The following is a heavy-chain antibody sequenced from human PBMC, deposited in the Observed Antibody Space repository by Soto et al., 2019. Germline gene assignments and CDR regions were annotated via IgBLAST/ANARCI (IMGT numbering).Heavy chain of an antibody. CDR3: AKDYYDSSGYYPPALLFDY. V-gene: IGHV1-3*01. Sequence: QVQLVQSGAEVKKPGASVKGSCKASGYTFTSYAMHWVRQAPGQRLEWMGWINAGNGNTKYSQKFQGRVTITRDTSASTAYMELSSLRSEDTAVYYCAKDYYDSSGYYPPALLFDYWGQGTLVTVSS. D-gene: IGHD3-22*01. CDR1: GYTFTSYA. J-gene: IGHJ4*02. CDR2: INAGNGNT.